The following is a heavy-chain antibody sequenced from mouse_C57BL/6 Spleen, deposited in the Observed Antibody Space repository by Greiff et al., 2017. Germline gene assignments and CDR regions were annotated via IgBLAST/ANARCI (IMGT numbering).Heavy chain of an antibody. CDR3: ARGYYGSGSWFAY. J-gene: IGHJ3*01. D-gene: IGHD1-1*01. V-gene: IGHV5-17*01. Sequence: EVKVVESGGGLVKPGGSLKLSCAASGFTFSDYGMHWVRQAPEKGLEWVAYISSGSSTIYYADTVKGRFTISRDNAKTTLFLQMTSLRSEDTAMYYCARGYYGSGSWFAYWGQGTLVTVSA. CDR2: ISSGSSTI. CDR1: GFTFSDYG.